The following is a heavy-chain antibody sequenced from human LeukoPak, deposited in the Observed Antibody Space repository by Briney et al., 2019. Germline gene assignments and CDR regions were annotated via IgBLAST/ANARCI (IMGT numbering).Heavy chain of an antibody. D-gene: IGHD2-2*01. Sequence: ASVKVSCKASGYTFTSYAMNWVRQAPGQGLEWMGWINTNTGNPTYAQGFTGRFVFSLDTSVSTAYLQISSLKAEDTAVYYCARDQTQLNVVVPAAIEIDAFDIWGQGTMVTVSS. V-gene: IGHV7-4-1*02. J-gene: IGHJ3*02. CDR1: GYTFTSYA. CDR2: INTNTGNP. CDR3: ARDQTQLNVVVPAAIEIDAFDI.